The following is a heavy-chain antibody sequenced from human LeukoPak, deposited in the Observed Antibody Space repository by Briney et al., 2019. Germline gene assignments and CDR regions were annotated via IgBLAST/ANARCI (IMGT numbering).Heavy chain of an antibody. Sequence: SETLSLTCTVSGGSINTHYWSWIRQSPGMGVEWIGYVFYKGNTNYNPSLKSRIRISVDTSKTQFSLRLRSVTPADTAVYYCARSSGSYNTHSFDSWGQGILVTVSS. CDR2: VFYKGNT. CDR1: GGSINTHY. D-gene: IGHD6-25*01. V-gene: IGHV4-59*11. CDR3: ARSSGSYNTHSFDS. J-gene: IGHJ4*02.